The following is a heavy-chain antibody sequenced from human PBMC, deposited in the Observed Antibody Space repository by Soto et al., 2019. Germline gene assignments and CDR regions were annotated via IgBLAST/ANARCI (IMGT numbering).Heavy chain of an antibody. CDR3: AAGGTRWLHSPFDY. CDR2: FDPKDGET. J-gene: IGHJ4*02. CDR1: GHTLTELS. V-gene: IGHV1-24*01. Sequence: QVQLLQSGAEVKKPGASVKVSCKVSGHTLTELSMHWVRQAPGRGLEWMGGFDPKDGETIFAQKFQGRVTMTEDTSTDTTYMELTSLRSEDPAVYYCAAGGTRWLHSPFDYWGQGTLVTISS. D-gene: IGHD1-1*01.